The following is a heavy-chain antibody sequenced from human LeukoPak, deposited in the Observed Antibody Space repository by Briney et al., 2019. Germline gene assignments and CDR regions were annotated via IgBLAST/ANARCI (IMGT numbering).Heavy chain of an antibody. Sequence: GESLKISCKGSGYNFSSYWISWVRQMSGKGLEWMGRIDPSDSYSNYSPSSQGHVTISADKSISTAYLQWSSLKASDTAMYYCARHPHYYDSSALDVWGQGTTVTVSS. CDR2: IDPSDSYS. CDR3: ARHPHYYDSSALDV. CDR1: GYNFSSYW. V-gene: IGHV5-10-1*01. J-gene: IGHJ6*02. D-gene: IGHD3-22*01.